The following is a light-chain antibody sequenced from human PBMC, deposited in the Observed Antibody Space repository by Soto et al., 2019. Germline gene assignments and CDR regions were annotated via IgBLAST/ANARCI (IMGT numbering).Light chain of an antibody. V-gene: IGKV3-20*01. CDR1: QTISSNN. CDR2: GTS. Sequence: EIELTQSPGTLSASPGERATLSCRASQTISSNNLSWFQQKPGQAPSLLIYGTSSRATGIPDRFSGSGSGTDFTLTISRLEPEDSAIYYCQQYGSWTFGQGTKVEI. J-gene: IGKJ1*01. CDR3: QQYGSWT.